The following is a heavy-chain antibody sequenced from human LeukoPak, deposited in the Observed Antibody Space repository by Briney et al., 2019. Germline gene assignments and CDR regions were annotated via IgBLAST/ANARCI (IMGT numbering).Heavy chain of an antibody. V-gene: IGHV3-66*02. CDR3: APYYYDSSGYWHYFDY. D-gene: IGHD3-22*01. Sequence: SGGSLRLSCAASRFTVSINYMTWVRQAPGKGLEWVSVIYSGGSTYYADSVKGRFTISRDNSKNTLYLQMNSLRAEDTAVYYCAPYYYDSSGYWHYFDYWGQGTLVTVSS. CDR2: IYSGGST. CDR1: RFTVSINY. J-gene: IGHJ4*02.